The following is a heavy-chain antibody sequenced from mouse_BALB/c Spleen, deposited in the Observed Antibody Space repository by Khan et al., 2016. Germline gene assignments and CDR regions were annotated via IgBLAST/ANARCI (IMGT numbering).Heavy chain of an antibody. CDR2: ISSSGST. Sequence: EVQLQESGPGLVKPSQSLSLTCTVTDYSITSDYAWNWIRQFPGNKLEWMGYISSSGSTSYNPSLKSRISITRDTSKNQFFLQLNSVTTEDTATYYCARRATFLDYWGKGTTLTVSS. J-gene: IGHJ2*01. V-gene: IGHV3-2*02. D-gene: IGHD3-1*01. CDR3: ARRATFLDY. CDR1: DYSITSDYA.